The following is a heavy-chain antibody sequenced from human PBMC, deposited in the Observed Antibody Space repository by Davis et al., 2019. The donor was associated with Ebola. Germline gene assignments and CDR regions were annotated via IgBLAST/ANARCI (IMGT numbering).Heavy chain of an antibody. J-gene: IGHJ4*02. V-gene: IGHV3-30-3*01. Sequence: GGSLRLSCAASGFTFSSYAMHWVRQAPGKGLEWVAVISYDGSNKYYADSVKGRFTISRDNSKNTLFLQMNSLRAEDTAVYHCAKGTNRIAVAGMGQDNWGQGTLVTVSS. CDR2: ISYDGSNK. CDR1: GFTFSSYA. CDR3: AKGTNRIAVAGMGQDN. D-gene: IGHD6-19*01.